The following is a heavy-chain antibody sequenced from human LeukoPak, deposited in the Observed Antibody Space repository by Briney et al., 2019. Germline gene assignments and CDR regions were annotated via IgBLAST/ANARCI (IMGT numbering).Heavy chain of an antibody. D-gene: IGHD6-13*01. J-gene: IGHJ4*02. Sequence: PGGSLRLSCAASGLTFNNYAMSWVRQAPGKGLEWDSAMSSSGGSIYYADSVKGRFTISRDNTKNTLYLQMNSLRAEDTAVYYCAKDRGRQLETHFDSWGQGTPVIVSS. V-gene: IGHV3-23*01. CDR1: GLTFNNYA. CDR2: MSSSGGSI. CDR3: AKDRGRQLETHFDS.